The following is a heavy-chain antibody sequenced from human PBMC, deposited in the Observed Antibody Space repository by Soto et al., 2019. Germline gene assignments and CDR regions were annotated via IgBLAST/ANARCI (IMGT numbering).Heavy chain of an antibody. CDR1: GYTFADHY. Sequence: QVQLVQSGAEVKTPGASVKVSCKASGYTFADHYLHWVRQAPGKGLQWMGQINPNTGSTNYAQNFQGRINLTRDTSITTVHMELSGLTSDDTALYYCARANYRSYCFLVFDSWGQGTLVTVSS. CDR3: ARANYRSYCFLVFDS. V-gene: IGHV1-2*06. D-gene: IGHD1-26*01. J-gene: IGHJ4*02. CDR2: INPNTGST.